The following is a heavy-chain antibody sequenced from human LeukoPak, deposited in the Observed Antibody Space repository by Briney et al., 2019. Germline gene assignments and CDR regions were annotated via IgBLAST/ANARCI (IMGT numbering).Heavy chain of an antibody. CDR2: IYSDFRT. V-gene: IGHV3-53*01. Sequence: GGSLRLSCAASGFHVITYYMNWFRQAPGKGLEWASVIYSDFRTYYADSVKGRFIISKDTSKNTLYLQMNNLRADDTAVFYCARVRGGSGRSYAADAFDIWGQGTMVTVSS. J-gene: IGHJ3*02. CDR3: ARVRGGSGRSYAADAFDI. CDR1: GFHVITYY. D-gene: IGHD1-26*01.